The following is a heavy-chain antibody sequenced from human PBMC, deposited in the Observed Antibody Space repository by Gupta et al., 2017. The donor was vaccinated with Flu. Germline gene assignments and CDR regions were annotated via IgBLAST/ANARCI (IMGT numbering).Heavy chain of an antibody. J-gene: IGHJ4*02. CDR3: ERDLFTGD. CDR1: GYTFTSYA. V-gene: IGHV1-3*01. D-gene: IGHD3-10*01. Sequence: VPLVQSGAAVQQPGASVKVSCQASGYTFTSYALHWVRPAPGRRHEGMGWINAGIGNTKDSQKYQGRVNITRDTAASTADIELSSVRAEDRAGYYCERDLFTGDWGQGTRGTGSS. CDR2: INAGIGNT.